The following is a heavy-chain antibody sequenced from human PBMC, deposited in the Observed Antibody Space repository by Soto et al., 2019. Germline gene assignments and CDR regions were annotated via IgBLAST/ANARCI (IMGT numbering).Heavy chain of an antibody. Sequence: EVQLVESGGGLVQPGGSLRLSCAASGFTFSSYWMSWVRQAPGKGLEWVANIKQDGSEKYYVDSVKGRFTISRDNAKNSLYLQMNSLRAEDTAVYYCARETSALLSSSYNWFDPWGQGTLVTVSS. V-gene: IGHV3-7*01. D-gene: IGHD6-6*01. CDR3: ARETSALLSSSYNWFDP. CDR2: IKQDGSEK. J-gene: IGHJ5*02. CDR1: GFTFSSYW.